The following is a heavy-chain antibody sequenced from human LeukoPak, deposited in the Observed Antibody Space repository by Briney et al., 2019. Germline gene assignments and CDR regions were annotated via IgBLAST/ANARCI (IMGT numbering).Heavy chain of an antibody. CDR1: GFTFSSYA. CDR2: ISYDGSNK. D-gene: IGHD6-6*01. J-gene: IGHJ4*02. Sequence: GGSLRLSCAASGFTFSSYAMHWVRQAPGKGLEWVAVISYDGSNKYYADSVKGRFTISRDNSKNTLYLQMNSLRAEDTAVYYCAKDRPIAAAPSDYWGQGTLVTVSS. V-gene: IGHV3-30-3*01. CDR3: AKDRPIAAAPSDY.